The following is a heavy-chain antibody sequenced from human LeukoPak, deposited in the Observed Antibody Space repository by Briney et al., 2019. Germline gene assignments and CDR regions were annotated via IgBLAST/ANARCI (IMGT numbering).Heavy chain of an antibody. CDR1: GFSFTFYS. J-gene: IGHJ3*02. V-gene: IGHV3-21*01. CDR2: ISSSSSYI. Sequence: PGGSLRLSCAASGFSFTFYSMNWVRQAPGKGLEWVSSISSSSSYIYYADSVKGRFTISRDNAKNSLYLQMNSLRAEDTAVYYCARGRAFDIWGQGTMVTVSS. CDR3: ARGRAFDI.